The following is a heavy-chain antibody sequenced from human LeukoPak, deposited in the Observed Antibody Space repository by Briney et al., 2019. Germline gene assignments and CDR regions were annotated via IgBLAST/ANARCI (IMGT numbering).Heavy chain of an antibody. CDR1: GGSINSTDYY. CDR2: IYSTGIT. J-gene: IGHJ4*02. Sequence: PSETLSLTCTVSGGSINSTDYYWSWVRQPAGKGPEWIGRIYSTGITKYNPSLKSRVIISVDTSKNQFTLKLSSVTAADTAVYYCAYLRSGTYSFDYWGQGTLVTVSS. CDR3: AYLRSGTYSFDY. V-gene: IGHV4-61*10. D-gene: IGHD3-10*01.